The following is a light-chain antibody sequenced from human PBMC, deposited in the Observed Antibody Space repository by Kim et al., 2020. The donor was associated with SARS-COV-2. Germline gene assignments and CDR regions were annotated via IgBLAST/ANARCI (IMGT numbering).Light chain of an antibody. CDR3: YSTDSSGNHSRV. J-gene: IGLJ3*02. CDR2: EDS. CDR1: PFPKKY. V-gene: IGLV3-10*01. Sequence: PGQTASITCSEDPFPKKYAYCYQLKSGQAPVLFIYEDSKRPSGIPERFSGSSSGTMATFTISGAQVEDEADYYCYSTDSSGNHSRVFGGGTQLTVL.